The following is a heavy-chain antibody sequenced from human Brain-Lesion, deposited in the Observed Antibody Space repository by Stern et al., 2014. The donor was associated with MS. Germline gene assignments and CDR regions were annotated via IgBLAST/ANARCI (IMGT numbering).Heavy chain of an antibody. V-gene: IGHV3-74*02. Sequence: VQLVEAGGGLVQPGWSLRLSCAASGFTFSNYWMHWVRQAPGKGLVWVSRVNNDGRRTSYADSVKGRFTMSRDNAKNTLYLQMNSLRVEDTAIYYCARGERWFDSWGQGTLVTVSS. CDR2: VNNDGRRT. CDR3: ARGERWFDS. D-gene: IGHD3-10*01. J-gene: IGHJ5*01. CDR1: GFTFSNYW.